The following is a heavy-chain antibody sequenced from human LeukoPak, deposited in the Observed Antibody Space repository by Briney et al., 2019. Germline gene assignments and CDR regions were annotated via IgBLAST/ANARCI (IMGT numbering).Heavy chain of an antibody. V-gene: IGHV3-33*06. Sequence: GGSLRLSCAASGFTFSCYGMHWVRQAPGKGLEWVAVIWYDGSNKYYADSVKGRFTISRDNSKNTLYLQMNSLRAEDTAVYYCAKPPVVAVAGLYFDYWGQGTLVTVSS. CDR3: AKPPVVAVAGLYFDY. CDR2: IWYDGSNK. J-gene: IGHJ4*02. CDR1: GFTFSCYG. D-gene: IGHD6-19*01.